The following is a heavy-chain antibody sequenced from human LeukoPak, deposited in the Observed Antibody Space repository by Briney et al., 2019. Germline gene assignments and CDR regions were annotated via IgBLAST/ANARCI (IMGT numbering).Heavy chain of an antibody. CDR1: GFTFSSYG. CDR3: AKTGGSIEGS. V-gene: IGHV3-23*01. CDR2: ISGSGGDT. D-gene: IGHD3-16*01. Sequence: GGSLRLSCAASGFTFSSYGMSWVRQAPGKGLEWVSSISGSGGDTYYADSVKGRFTISRDNSKNTLFLQMNSLRAEDTAVYYCAKTGGSIEGSWGQGTLVTVSS. J-gene: IGHJ5*02.